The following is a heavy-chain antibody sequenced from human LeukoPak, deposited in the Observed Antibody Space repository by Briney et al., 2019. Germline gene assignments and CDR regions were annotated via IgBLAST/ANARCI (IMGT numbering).Heavy chain of an antibody. CDR3: VKGDYSGYTFPAFDY. D-gene: IGHD5-12*01. CDR2: ITSSGGGT. Sequence: QPGGSLRLSCSASGFTFSYYAMHWVRQAPGKGLEYVSGITSSGGGTYYTDSVKGRFTISRDNSNNTLYLQMSSLRAEDTAVYYCVKGDYSGYTFPAFDYWGQGTLVSVSS. V-gene: IGHV3-64D*06. CDR1: GFTFSYYA. J-gene: IGHJ4*02.